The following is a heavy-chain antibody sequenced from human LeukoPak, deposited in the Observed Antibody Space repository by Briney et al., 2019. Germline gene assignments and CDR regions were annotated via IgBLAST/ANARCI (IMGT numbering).Heavy chain of an antibody. J-gene: IGHJ4*02. CDR2: ISSSSSTI. V-gene: IGHV3-48*01. D-gene: IGHD4-23*01. Sequence: GGSLRLSCAASGFTFSSSSINWVRQAPGKGLEWISYISSSSSTIKYADSVKGRFTISRDNAKNSLYLQMNSLRAEDTAVYYCASLSYGGNSDYWGQGTLVTVSS. CDR3: ASLSYGGNSDY. CDR1: GFTFSSSS.